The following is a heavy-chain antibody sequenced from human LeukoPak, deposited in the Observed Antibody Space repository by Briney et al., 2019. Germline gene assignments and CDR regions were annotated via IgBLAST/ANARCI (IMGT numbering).Heavy chain of an antibody. V-gene: IGHV4-59*01. CDR1: GGSISSYY. J-gene: IGHJ4*02. D-gene: IGHD5-12*01. CDR2: IYYSGST. CDR3: ARAPGGYVLYYFDY. Sequence: PSETLSLTCTVSGGSISSYYWGWIRQPPGKGLEWIGYIYYSGSTNYNPSLKSRVTISVDTSKNQFSLKLSSVTAADTAVYYCARAPGGYVLYYFDYWGQGTLVTVSS.